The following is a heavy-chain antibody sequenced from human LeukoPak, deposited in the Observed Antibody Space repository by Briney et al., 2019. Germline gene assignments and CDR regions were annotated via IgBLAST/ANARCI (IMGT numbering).Heavy chain of an antibody. V-gene: IGHV3-23*01. CDR1: GFTFSSCA. Sequence: PGGSLRLSCAASGFTFSSCAMTWVRQAPGKGLEWVSGISKNAHSTYYADSVKGRFTISRDNSKNTLYLQMDSLRVEDTAVYYSAKTPGISVAGVDYWGQGALVTVSS. CDR3: AKTPGISVAGVDY. D-gene: IGHD6-13*01. J-gene: IGHJ4*02. CDR2: ISKNAHST.